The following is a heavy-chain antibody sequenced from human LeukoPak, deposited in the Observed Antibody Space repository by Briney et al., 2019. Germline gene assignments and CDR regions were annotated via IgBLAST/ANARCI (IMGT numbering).Heavy chain of an antibody. J-gene: IGHJ4*02. V-gene: IGHV4-4*07. D-gene: IGHD6-13*01. Sequence: SETLSLTCTVSGGSISSYYWSWIRQPAGKGLEWIGRIYTSGSTNYNPSLKSRVTISVDTSKNQFSLKLSFVTAADTAVYYCARGGIAAYYFDYWGQGTLVTVSS. CDR2: IYTSGST. CDR3: ARGGIAAYYFDY. CDR1: GGSISSYY.